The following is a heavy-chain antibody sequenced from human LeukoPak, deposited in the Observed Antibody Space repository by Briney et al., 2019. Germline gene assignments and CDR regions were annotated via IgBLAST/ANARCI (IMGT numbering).Heavy chain of an antibody. Sequence: GGSLRLSCEASGFTFSRFAMSWVRQAPGKGLEWVSSISGSDRTTYYADSVEGRFTISKDNSKNTLFLQMNSLRVEDTAIYYCARDAPQVPAAGVLASWGQGSLVTVSS. CDR1: GFTFSRFA. D-gene: IGHD6-13*01. CDR2: ISGSDRTT. V-gene: IGHV3-23*01. CDR3: ARDAPQVPAAGVLAS. J-gene: IGHJ5*02.